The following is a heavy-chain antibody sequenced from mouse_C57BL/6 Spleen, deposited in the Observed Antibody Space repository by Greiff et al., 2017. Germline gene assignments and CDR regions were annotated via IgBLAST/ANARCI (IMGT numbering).Heavy chain of an antibody. Sequence: VQLQQSDAELVKPGASVKISCKVSGYTFTDHTIHWMKQRPEQGLEWIGFIYPRDGSTKYNETFKGKATLTADKSSSTAYMQLNSLTSEDSAVYFCAREDYDHDGYFDYWGQGTTLTVSS. CDR3: AREDYDHDGYFDY. J-gene: IGHJ2*01. V-gene: IGHV1-78*01. D-gene: IGHD2-4*01. CDR2: IYPRDGST. CDR1: GYTFTDHT.